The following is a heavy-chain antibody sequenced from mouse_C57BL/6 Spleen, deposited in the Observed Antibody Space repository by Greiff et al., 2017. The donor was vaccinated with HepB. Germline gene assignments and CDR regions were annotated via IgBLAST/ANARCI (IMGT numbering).Heavy chain of an antibody. CDR1: GYTFTSYW. CDR2: IHPSDSDT. CDR3: STMITRYYAMDY. V-gene: IGHV1-74*01. Sequence: HVQLQQPGAELVKPGASVKVSCKASGYTFTSYWMHWVKQRPGQGLEWIGRIHPSDSDTNYNQKFKGKATLTVDKSSSTAYMQLSSLTSEDSAVYYCSTMITRYYAMDYWGQGTSVTVSS. J-gene: IGHJ4*01. D-gene: IGHD2-4*01.